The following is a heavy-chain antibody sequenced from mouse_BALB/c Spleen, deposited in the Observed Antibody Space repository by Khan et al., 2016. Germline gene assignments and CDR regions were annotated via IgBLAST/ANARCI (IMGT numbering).Heavy chain of an antibody. J-gene: IGHJ3*01. V-gene: IGHV1-80*01. D-gene: IGHD2-2*01. CDR2: IYPGDGDT. CDR1: GYAFSSYW. CDR3: GSEGYGYDPFAY. Sequence: QVQLKESGAELVRPGSSVKISCKAAGYAFSSYWMNWVKQRPGQGLEWIGQIYPGDGDTNYNGKFKGKATLTADKPSSTAYMQHSSLTSEDSTVYYCGSEGYGYDPFAYWGQGTLVTVSA.